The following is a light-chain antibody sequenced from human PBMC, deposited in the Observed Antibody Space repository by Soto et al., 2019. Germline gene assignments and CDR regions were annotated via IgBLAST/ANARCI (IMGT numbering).Light chain of an antibody. V-gene: IGKV3-15*01. CDR3: QQYNNWPLT. Sequence: EIVMTQSPATLSVSPGERATLSCRASQSVSSNLAWYQQKPGQAPRLLIYGASTRATGGPARFSGSGSGTEFTLTISSLQSEDFAVYSCQQYNNWPLTFGGGTKVEIK. CDR2: GAS. J-gene: IGKJ4*01. CDR1: QSVSSN.